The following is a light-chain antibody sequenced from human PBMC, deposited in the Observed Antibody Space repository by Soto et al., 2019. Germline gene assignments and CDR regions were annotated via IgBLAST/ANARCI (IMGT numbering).Light chain of an antibody. V-gene: IGKV3-20*01. CDR1: QSVSSSY. J-gene: IGKJ4*01. Sequence: IEVSQPLCNRSLSTGEKATLSCRVSQSVSSSYLAWYQQKPGQAPRLLIYGASSRATGIPDSFIGLRSGPAFTLTITRPEPEDFAVYFFQQYGSSPLTFGGGTQVEIK. CDR3: QQYGSSPLT. CDR2: GAS.